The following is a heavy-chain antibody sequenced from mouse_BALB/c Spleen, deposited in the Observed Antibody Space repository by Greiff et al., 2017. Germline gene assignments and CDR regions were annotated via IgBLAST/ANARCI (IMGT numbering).Heavy chain of an antibody. Sequence: QVQLKESGPGLVQPSQSLSITCTVSGFSLTSYGVHWVRQSPGKGLEWLGVIWSGGSTDYNAAFISRLSISKDNSKSQVFFKMNSLQANDTAIYYCASPIYYGISWFAYWGQGTLVTVSA. D-gene: IGHD2-1*01. V-gene: IGHV2-2*02. CDR3: ASPIYYGISWFAY. CDR2: IWSGGST. J-gene: IGHJ3*01. CDR1: GFSLTSYG.